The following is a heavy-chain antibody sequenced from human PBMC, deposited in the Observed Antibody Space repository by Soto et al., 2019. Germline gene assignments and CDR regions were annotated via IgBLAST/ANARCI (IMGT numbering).Heavy chain of an antibody. D-gene: IGHD3-10*01. Sequence: QVQLVQSGAEVKKPGSSVKLACNSAGGTFNNLAVSRVRQAPGQGLEWMGEIIPMFGSTNYAQRFQGRVTITADESRSIAYMSLSRLRSDDTAIYSCARGGRMGNWYFDLWGRGNLVTVSS. J-gene: IGHJ2*01. CDR3: ARGGRMGNWYFDL. CDR1: GGTFNNLA. V-gene: IGHV1-69*01. CDR2: IIPMFGST.